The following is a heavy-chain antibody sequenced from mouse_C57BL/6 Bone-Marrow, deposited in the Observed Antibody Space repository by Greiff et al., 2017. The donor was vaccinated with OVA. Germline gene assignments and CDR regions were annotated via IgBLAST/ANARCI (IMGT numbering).Heavy chain of an antibody. CDR1: GFNIKDDY. J-gene: IGHJ3*01. V-gene: IGHV14-4*01. CDR2: IDPENGDT. Sequence: VQLQQSGAELVRPGASVKLSCTASGFNIKDDYMHWVKQRPEQGLEWIGWIDPENGDTEYASKFQGKATITADTSSNTAYLQLSSLTSEDTAVDYCTTCGSSYVPWFAYWGQGTLVTVSA. D-gene: IGHD1-1*01. CDR3: TTCGSSYVPWFAY.